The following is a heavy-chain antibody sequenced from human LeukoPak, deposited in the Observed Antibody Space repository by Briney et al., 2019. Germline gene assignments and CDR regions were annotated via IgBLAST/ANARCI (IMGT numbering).Heavy chain of an antibody. J-gene: IGHJ3*02. V-gene: IGHV3-21*01. CDR2: ISSSSSYI. D-gene: IGHD3-22*01. CDR1: GFTFSSYS. CDR3: ARGGGFYYYDSSGPDAFDI. Sequence: GGSLRLSCAASGFTFSSYSMNWVRQAPGKGLEWVSSISSSSSYIYYADSVKGRFTISRDNAKNSLYLQMNSLRAEDTAVYCCARGGGFYYYDSSGPDAFDIWGQGTMVTVSS.